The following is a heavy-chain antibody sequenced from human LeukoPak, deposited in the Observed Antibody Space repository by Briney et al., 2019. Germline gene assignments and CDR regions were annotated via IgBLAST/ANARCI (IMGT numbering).Heavy chain of an antibody. V-gene: IGHV3-30-3*01. J-gene: IGHJ4*02. CDR2: ISYDGSNK. CDR1: GFTFSSYA. CDR3: AKVSIAAADTLRNYDY. Sequence: PGGSLRLSCAASGFTFSSYAMHWVRQAPGKGLEWVAVISYDGSNKYYADSVKGRFTISGDNSKNTLYLQMNGLRADDTAIYYCAKVSIAAADTLRNYDYWGQGTLVTVSS. D-gene: IGHD6-13*01.